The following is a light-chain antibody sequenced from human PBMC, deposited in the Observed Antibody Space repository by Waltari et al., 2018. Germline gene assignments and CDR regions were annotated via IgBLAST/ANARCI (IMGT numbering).Light chain of an antibody. CDR2: EED. J-gene: IGLJ2*01. CDR1: SGSIASNY. V-gene: IGLV6-57*01. Sequence: FILTQPHSVSESPGKPVTISCTRSSGSIASNYVQWYQPRPGRSPAPVNYEEDQRPSGVPDRFSRSIYCSSNAASLTISGLKTEDESDYYCQSYDSTTVIFGGGTKLTVL. CDR3: QSYDSTTVI.